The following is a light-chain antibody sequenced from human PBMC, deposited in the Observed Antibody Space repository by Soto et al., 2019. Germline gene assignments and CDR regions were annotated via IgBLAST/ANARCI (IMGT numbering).Light chain of an antibody. CDR2: GAS. CDR3: QQYGNLPIT. CDR1: QSVRRIY. J-gene: IGKJ5*01. Sequence: EIVLTQSPGTLSLSPGERPTLSCRASQSVRRIYLAWYQQKPGQAPRLXIYGASSRETGIPDRFSGSGSGTECTLTITRLEPEDFAVYYCQQYGNLPITFGQGTRLEIK. V-gene: IGKV3-20*01.